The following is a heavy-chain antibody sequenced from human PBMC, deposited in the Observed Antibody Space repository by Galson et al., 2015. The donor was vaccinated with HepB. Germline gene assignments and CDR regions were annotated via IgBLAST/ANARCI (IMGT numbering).Heavy chain of an antibody. Sequence: VKVSCKVSGYTFTDYYMHWVQQAPGKGLEWMGLVDPEDGETIYAEKFQGRVTITADTSTDTAYMELSSLRSEDTAVYYCATGPPSGSYVGYFDYWGQGTLVTVSS. V-gene: IGHV1-69-2*01. CDR3: ATGPPSGSYVGYFDY. CDR2: VDPEDGET. D-gene: IGHD1-26*01. J-gene: IGHJ4*02. CDR1: GYTFTDYY.